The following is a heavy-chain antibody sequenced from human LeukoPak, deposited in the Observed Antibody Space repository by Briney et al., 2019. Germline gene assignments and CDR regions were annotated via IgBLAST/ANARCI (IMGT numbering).Heavy chain of an antibody. D-gene: IGHD6-19*01. CDR3: ARARYSSGWYPGEFDY. J-gene: IGHJ4*02. V-gene: IGHV4-39*01. CDR2: IYYSGST. Sequence: SETLSLTCTVSGGSLSSSSYYWGWIRQPPGTGLEWLGSIYYSGSTYYNPSLKSRATISVDTSKNQFYLKLSSVTAADTAVYYCARARYSSGWYPGEFDYWGQGTLVTVSS. CDR1: GGSLSSSSYY.